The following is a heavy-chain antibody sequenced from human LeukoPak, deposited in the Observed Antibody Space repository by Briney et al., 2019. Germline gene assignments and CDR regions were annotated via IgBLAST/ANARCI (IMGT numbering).Heavy chain of an antibody. J-gene: IGHJ5*02. V-gene: IGHV4-61*01. CDR2: IYYTGST. CDR1: GSSISSGYY. CDR3: ARGGNYWPQWWFDP. Sequence: PSETLSLTCTVSGSSISSGYYWGWIRQPPGTGLEWIGYIYYTGSTSYNPSLKSRATMSLDASKHQFSLELNSVTPADTAVYYCARGGNYWPQWWFDPWGRGTLVSVSS. D-gene: IGHD1-26*01.